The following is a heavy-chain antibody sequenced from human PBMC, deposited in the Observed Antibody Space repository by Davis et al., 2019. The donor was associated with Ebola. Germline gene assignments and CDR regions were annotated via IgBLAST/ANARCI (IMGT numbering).Heavy chain of an antibody. J-gene: IGHJ5*01. D-gene: IGHD3-9*01. Sequence: ASVKVSCKASGYTFTTYVINWVRQAPGQGLEWMGWINTNSGNPTYAQGLSGRFLFSLDTSVSTAFLQIDRLEPEDTAIYFCARGRYLAPVDSWGQGTLVTVSS. V-gene: IGHV7-4-1*01. CDR2: INTNSGNP. CDR3: ARGRYLAPVDS. CDR1: GYTFTTYV.